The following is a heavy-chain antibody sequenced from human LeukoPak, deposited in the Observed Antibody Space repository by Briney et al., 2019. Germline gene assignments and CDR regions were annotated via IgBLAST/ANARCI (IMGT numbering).Heavy chain of an antibody. CDR3: ARVSGTYSNYGGYYMDV. V-gene: IGHV3-53*05. J-gene: IGHJ6*03. D-gene: IGHD4-11*01. CDR2: IHSGGST. CDR1: GFTVSSNY. Sequence: GGSLRLSCAASGFTVSSNYMSWVRQAPGKGLEWVSVIHSGGSTYYADSVKGRFTISRDNSKNTLYLQMNSLRSEDTAVYYCARVSGTYSNYGGYYMDVWGKGTTVTVSS.